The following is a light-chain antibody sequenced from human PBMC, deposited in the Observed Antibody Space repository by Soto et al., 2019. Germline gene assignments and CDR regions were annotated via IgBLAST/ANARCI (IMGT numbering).Light chain of an antibody. CDR2: EVS. J-gene: IGLJ1*01. CDR3: SSYAGSNHLRL. Sequence: QSALTQPPSASGSPGQSVTISCTGTSSDVGGYNYVSWYQQHPGKAPKLMIYEVSKRPSGVPDRFSGSKSGNTASLTVSGLQAEDEADYYCSSYAGSNHLRLFGTGTKLTVL. V-gene: IGLV2-8*01. CDR1: SSDVGGYNY.